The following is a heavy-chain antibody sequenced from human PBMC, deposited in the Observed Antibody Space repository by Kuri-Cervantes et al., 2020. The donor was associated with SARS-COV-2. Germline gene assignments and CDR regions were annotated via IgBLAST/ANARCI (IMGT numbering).Heavy chain of an antibody. J-gene: IGHJ5*02. V-gene: IGHV4-59*12. CDR2: IYYSGST. D-gene: IGHD2-8*01. CDR3: ARRGGVSAVEWFDP. CDR1: GGSISSYY. Sequence: SETLSLTCTVSGGSISSYYWSWIRQPPGKGLEWIGYIYYSGSTNYNPSLKSRVTISVDTSKNQFSLKLSSVTAADTAVYYCARRGGVSAVEWFDPWGQGTLLTVSS.